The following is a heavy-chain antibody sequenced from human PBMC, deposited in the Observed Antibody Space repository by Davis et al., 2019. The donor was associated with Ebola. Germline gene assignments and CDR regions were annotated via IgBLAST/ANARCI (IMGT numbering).Heavy chain of an antibody. CDR1: GDTFSAFA. V-gene: IGHV1-69*13. CDR2: IIPIFHST. Sequence: AASVKVSCKGSGDTFSAFAISWVRQAPGQGLEWMGGIIPIFHSTIYAQKFQDRVTITADEASSTAYMELSSLRSEDTAVYYCARARNNAYCSGGSCYYYGMDLWGKGTTVTVSS. D-gene: IGHD2-15*01. CDR3: ARARNNAYCSGGSCYYYGMDL. J-gene: IGHJ6*04.